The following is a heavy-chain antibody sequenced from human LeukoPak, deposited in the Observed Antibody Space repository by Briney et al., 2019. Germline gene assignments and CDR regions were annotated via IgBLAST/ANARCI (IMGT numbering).Heavy chain of an antibody. D-gene: IGHD5/OR15-5a*01. V-gene: IGHV1-2*02. CDR1: GYTFTGYY. J-gene: IGHJ4*02. CDR2: INPNSGGT. CDR3: ARILGYSVYVVYYFDF. Sequence: ASVKVSCKASGYTFTGYYMHWVRQAPGQGLEWMGWINPNSGGTNYAQKFQGRVTMTRDTSISPAYMELSRLRSDDTAVYYCARILGYSVYVVYYFDFWGQGTLVTVSS.